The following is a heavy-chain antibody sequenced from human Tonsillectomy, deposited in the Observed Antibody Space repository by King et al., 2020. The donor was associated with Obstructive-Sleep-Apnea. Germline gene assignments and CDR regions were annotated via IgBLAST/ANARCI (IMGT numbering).Heavy chain of an antibody. CDR2: INSSGINM. CDR3: VRGGSSSWFAPFDY. V-gene: IGHV3-11*01. CDR1: GFSLSDYY. D-gene: IGHD6-13*01. Sequence: VQLVESGGGLVKPGGSLRLSCAASGFSLSDYYMTWIRQAPGKGLEWGSSINSSGINMYYADSVKGRFTISRDNAKNSLYLQLSSLRADDTAVYYCVRGGSSSWFAPFDYWGQGTLVTVSS. J-gene: IGHJ4*02.